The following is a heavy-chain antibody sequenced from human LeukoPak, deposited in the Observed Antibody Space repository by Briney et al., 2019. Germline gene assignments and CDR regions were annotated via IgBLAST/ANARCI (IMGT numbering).Heavy chain of an antibody. CDR2: INQSGTT. Sequence: PSETLSLTCAVYGESFSGYYWSWIRQPPGKGLEWIGEINQSGTTNYNPSLKSRVTISVDTSKNQFSLKLSSVTAADTAVYYCARRYNWNYAPPDYWGQGTLVTVSS. CDR3: ARRYNWNYAPPDY. CDR1: GESFSGYY. D-gene: IGHD1-7*01. J-gene: IGHJ4*02. V-gene: IGHV4-34*01.